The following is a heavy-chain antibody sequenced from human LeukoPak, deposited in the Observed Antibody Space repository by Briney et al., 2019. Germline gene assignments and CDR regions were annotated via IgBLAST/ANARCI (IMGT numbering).Heavy chain of an antibody. V-gene: IGHV3-7*02. Sequence: GGSLRLSCAASGFTFSTHWMSWVRQAPGKGLEWVANINEDGSEKYYVDPVKGRFTISRDNAKNSLYLQMNSLRAEDTALYYCARIYYDSSGYRLFDYWGQGTLVTVSS. J-gene: IGHJ4*02. CDR1: GFTFSTHW. CDR3: ARIYYDSSGYRLFDY. D-gene: IGHD3-22*01. CDR2: INEDGSEK.